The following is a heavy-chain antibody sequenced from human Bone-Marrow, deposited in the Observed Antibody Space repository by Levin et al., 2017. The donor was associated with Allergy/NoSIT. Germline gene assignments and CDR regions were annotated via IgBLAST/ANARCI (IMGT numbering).Heavy chain of an antibody. CDR3: ARVSPGPPAGRRSHREGRIVLRYFDWLVGPLDY. Sequence: PTGGSLRLSCAASGFTVSSNYMSWVRQAPGKGLEWVSVIYSGGSTYYADSVKGRFTISRDNSKNTLYLQMNSLRAEDTAVYYCARVSPGPPAGRRSHREGRIVLRYFDWLVGPLDYWGQGTLVTVSS. V-gene: IGHV3-53*01. D-gene: IGHD3-9*01. CDR1: GFTVSSNY. CDR2: IYSGGST. J-gene: IGHJ4*02.